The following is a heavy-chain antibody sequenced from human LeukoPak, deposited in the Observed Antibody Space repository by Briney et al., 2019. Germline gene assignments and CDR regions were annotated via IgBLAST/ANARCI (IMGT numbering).Heavy chain of an antibody. J-gene: IGHJ4*02. CDR1: GLTFSDYY. CDR3: AKEDGWGSTARRGEFDY. CDR2: ISSASRTI. V-gene: IGHV3-11*01. D-gene: IGHD5-24*01. Sequence: GGSLRLSCAASGLTFSDYYMSWIRQAPGKGLEWVSYISSASRTIYYTDSVKGRFTISRDNSKNTLYLQMNSLRAEDTAVYYCAKEDGWGSTARRGEFDYWGQGTLVTVSS.